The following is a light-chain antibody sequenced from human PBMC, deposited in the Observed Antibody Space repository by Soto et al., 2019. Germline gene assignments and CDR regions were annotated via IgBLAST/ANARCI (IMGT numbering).Light chain of an antibody. V-gene: IGLV3-25*03. CDR2: KDS. Sequence: SYELTQPPSVSVSPGQTARITCSGDALPKQYAYWYQQKPGQAPVLVIYKDSERPSGIPERFSGSSSGTTVTLTISGVQAEDEADYYCQSADSSGTVVFGGGTQLTV. J-gene: IGLJ2*01. CDR1: ALPKQY. CDR3: QSADSSGTVV.